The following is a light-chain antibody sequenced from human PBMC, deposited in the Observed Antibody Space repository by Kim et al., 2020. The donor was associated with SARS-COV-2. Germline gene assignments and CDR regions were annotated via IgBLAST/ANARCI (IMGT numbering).Light chain of an antibody. Sequence: SCPGSSSILGLVYVTGYQRLPGTAPKLLIYDDITRPSGIPDRFSASKSGTSATLAITGLQTGDEADYSCALWEYSLGAVLFGGGTQLTVL. CDR1: SSILGLVY. V-gene: IGLV1-51*01. CDR2: DDI. CDR3: ALWEYSLGAVL. J-gene: IGLJ2*01.